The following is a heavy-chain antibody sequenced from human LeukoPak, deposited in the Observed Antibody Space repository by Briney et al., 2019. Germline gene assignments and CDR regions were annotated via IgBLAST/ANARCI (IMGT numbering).Heavy chain of an antibody. J-gene: IGHJ4*02. CDR2: ISGSGGST. V-gene: IGHV3-23*01. Sequence: PGGSLRLSXAASGFTFSSYAMSWVGQAPGKGLEWVSAISGSGGSTYYADSVKGRFTISRDNSKNTLYLQMNSLRAEDTAVYYCARDLFDCTNGVCRNYWGQGTLVTVSS. CDR1: GFTFSSYA. CDR3: ARDLFDCTNGVCRNY. D-gene: IGHD2-8*01.